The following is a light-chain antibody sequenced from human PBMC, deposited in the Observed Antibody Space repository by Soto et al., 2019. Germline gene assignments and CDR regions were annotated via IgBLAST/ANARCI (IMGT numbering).Light chain of an antibody. CDR2: GAS. J-gene: IGKJ3*01. V-gene: IGKV3-20*01. CDR3: QQYGASPFP. Sequence: EIVLTQSPGTLSLSPGERATLSCRASQTINYSYLAWYQQKPGQAPRLLIYGASNRATGIPDRFSGRGSGTDLTLTISRLEPEDFAVYYCQQYGASPFPFGPGTKVDIK. CDR1: QTINYSY.